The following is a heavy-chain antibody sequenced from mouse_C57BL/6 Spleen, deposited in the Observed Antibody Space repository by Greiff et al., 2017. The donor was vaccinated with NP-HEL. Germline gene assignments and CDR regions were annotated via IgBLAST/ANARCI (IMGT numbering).Heavy chain of an antibody. CDR1: GYSFTGYF. Sequence: EVQLQQSGPELVKPGDSVKISCKASGYSFTGYFMNWVMQSHGKSLEWIGRINPYNGDTFYNQKFKGKATLTVDKSSSTAHMELRSLTSEDSAVYYGARRGGDTTVVARDFDYWGQGTTLTVSS. J-gene: IGHJ2*01. CDR2: INPYNGDT. D-gene: IGHD1-1*01. CDR3: ARRGGDTTVVARDFDY. V-gene: IGHV1-20*01.